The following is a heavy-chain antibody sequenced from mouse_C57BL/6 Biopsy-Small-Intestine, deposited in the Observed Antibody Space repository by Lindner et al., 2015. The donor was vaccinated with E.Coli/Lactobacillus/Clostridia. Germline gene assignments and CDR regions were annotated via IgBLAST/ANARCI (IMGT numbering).Heavy chain of an antibody. V-gene: IGHV1-42*01. Sequence: VQLQESGPELVKPGASVKISCKASGYSFTGYYMNWVKQSPEKSLEWIGEINPSTGGTTYNQKFKAKATLTVDKSSSTAYMQLSSLTSEDSAVYFCARGIVTLFYDGAMDYWGQGTSVTVSS. D-gene: IGHD2-12*01. CDR2: INPSTGGT. CDR3: ARGIVTLFYDGAMDY. CDR1: GYSFTGYY. J-gene: IGHJ4*01.